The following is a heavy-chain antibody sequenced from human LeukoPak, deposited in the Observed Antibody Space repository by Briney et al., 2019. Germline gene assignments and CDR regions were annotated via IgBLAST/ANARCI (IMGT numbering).Heavy chain of an antibody. D-gene: IGHD6-19*01. V-gene: IGHV3-23*01. Sequence: PGGSLRLSCAASGFTFSSYWMHWVRQAPGKGLEWVSAITGNGGGTYYADSVKGRFTISRDNSKNTLYLQVNGLRADDTAVYYCAKKIAVAGPWAFDIWGQGTMVTVSS. CDR3: AKKIAVAGPWAFDI. CDR2: ITGNGGGT. J-gene: IGHJ3*02. CDR1: GFTFSSYW.